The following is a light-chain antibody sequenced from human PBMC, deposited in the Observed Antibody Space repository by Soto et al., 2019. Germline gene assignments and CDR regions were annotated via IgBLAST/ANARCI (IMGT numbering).Light chain of an antibody. Sequence: DIQMTQSPSTLSASVGDRVTITCRASQSINNWLAWYQQKPGKTPQLLIYKASTLESGVPSRFSGSGSGTEFTLSISSLQPDDSATYYCQHYYCQQSNCYPWAFGQGTKVEIK. CDR3: QHYYCQQSNCYPWA. V-gene: IGKV1-5*03. CDR1: QSINNW. J-gene: IGKJ1*01. CDR2: KAS.